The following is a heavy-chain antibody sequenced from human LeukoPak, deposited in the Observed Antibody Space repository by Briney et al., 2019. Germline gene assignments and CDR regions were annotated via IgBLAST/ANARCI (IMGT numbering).Heavy chain of an antibody. V-gene: IGHV1-2*02. D-gene: IGHD6-13*01. CDR3: ARDVGAAAAGNYVDY. Sequence: ASVKVSCKASGYTFTGYYMHWVRQAPGQGLEWMGWINPNSGGTNYAQKFQGRVTMTRDTSISTAYMELSGLRSDDTAVYYCARDVGAAAAGNYVDYWGQGTLVTVSS. J-gene: IGHJ4*02. CDR2: INPNSGGT. CDR1: GYTFTGYY.